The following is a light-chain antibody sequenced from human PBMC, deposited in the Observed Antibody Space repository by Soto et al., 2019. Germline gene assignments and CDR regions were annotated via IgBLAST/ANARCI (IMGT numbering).Light chain of an antibody. V-gene: IGKV3-20*01. J-gene: IGKJ5*01. Sequence: EIVLTQSPGILSLSPGERASLSCRASQSLSSNFLAWYQQKPGQAPRLLIYASSNRATGIPDRFSGSASGTDFTLTINRLEPEDFAVYYCQLYGISPHFGQGTRLEIK. CDR3: QLYGISPH. CDR2: ASS. CDR1: QSLSSNF.